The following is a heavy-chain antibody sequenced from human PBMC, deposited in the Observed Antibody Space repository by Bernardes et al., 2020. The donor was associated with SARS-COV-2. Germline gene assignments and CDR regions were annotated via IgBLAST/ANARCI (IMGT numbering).Heavy chain of an antibody. J-gene: IGHJ3*02. CDR1: GFIFSSYA. CDR2: ISGSGGST. Sequence: GGSLRLSCAASGFIFSSYAMSWVRQAPGKGLEWVSAISGSGGSTYYADSVKGRFTISRDNSKNTLYLQMNNLRAEDTAVYYCAKLGLFYYDTSGYYHDAFDIWGQGTRVTVSS. V-gene: IGHV3-23*01. CDR3: AKLGLFYYDTSGYYHDAFDI. D-gene: IGHD3-22*01.